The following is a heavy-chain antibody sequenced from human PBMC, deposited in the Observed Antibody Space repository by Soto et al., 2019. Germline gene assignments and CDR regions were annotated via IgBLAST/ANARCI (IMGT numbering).Heavy chain of an antibody. V-gene: IGHV4-59*01. CDR3: ARYVNPYDTAVWFDP. D-gene: IGHD3-9*01. CDR2: IYYSGST. CDR1: GGSISSYY. Sequence: SETLSLTCTVSGGSISSYYWSWIRQPPGKGLEWIGYIYYSGSTNYNPSLKSRVTISVDTSKNQFSLKLSSVTAADTAVYYCARYVNPYDTAVWFDPWGQGTLVTVSS. J-gene: IGHJ5*02.